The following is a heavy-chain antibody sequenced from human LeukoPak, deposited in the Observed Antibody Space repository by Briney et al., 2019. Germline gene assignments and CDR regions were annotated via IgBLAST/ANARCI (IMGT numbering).Heavy chain of an antibody. J-gene: IGHJ4*02. Sequence: SETLSLTCTVSGGSISSYYWSWIRQPPGKGLEWIGYIYYSGSTNYNPSFKSRVTISVDTSKNQFSLKLSSVTAADTAVYYCARGGGVHFDYWGQGTLVTVSS. CDR1: GGSISSYY. CDR2: IYYSGST. D-gene: IGHD2-8*02. V-gene: IGHV4-59*01. CDR3: ARGGGVHFDY.